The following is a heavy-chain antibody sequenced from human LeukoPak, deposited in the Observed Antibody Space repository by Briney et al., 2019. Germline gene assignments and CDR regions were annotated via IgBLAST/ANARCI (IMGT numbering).Heavy chain of an antibody. V-gene: IGHV4-4*07. CDR3: AREEDYGDPTAWFDP. Sequence: SETLSLTCTVSGGSISSYYWSWIRQPAGKGLEWIGRIYTSGSTNYNPSLKSRVTMSVDTSKNQFSLKLSSVTAADTAVYYCAREEDYGDPTAWFDPWGQGTLVTVSS. CDR2: IYTSGST. D-gene: IGHD4-17*01. J-gene: IGHJ5*02. CDR1: GGSISSYY.